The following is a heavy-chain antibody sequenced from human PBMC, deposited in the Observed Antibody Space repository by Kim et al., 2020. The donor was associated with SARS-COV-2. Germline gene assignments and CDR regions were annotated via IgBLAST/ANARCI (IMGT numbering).Heavy chain of an antibody. CDR1: GGSISSSSYY. CDR2: IYYSGST. V-gene: IGHV4-39*01. J-gene: IGHJ4*02. CDR3: ARGPNDDYGDRFDY. Sequence: SETLSLTCTVSGGSISSSSYYWGWIRQPPGKGLEWIGSIYYSGSTYYNPSLKSRVTISVDTSKNQFSLKLSSVTAADTAVYYCARGPNDDYGDRFDYWGQGTLVTVSS. D-gene: IGHD4-17*01.